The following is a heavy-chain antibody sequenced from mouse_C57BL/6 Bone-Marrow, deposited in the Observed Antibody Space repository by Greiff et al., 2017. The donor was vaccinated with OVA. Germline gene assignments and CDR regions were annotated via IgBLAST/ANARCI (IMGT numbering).Heavy chain of an antibody. CDR2: ISDGGSYT. CDR1: GFTFSSYA. J-gene: IGHJ4*01. D-gene: IGHD1-1*01. V-gene: IGHV5-4*01. Sequence: EVQLQESGGGLVKPGGSLKLSCAASGFTFSSYAMSWVRQTPGKRLEWVATISDGGSYTYYPDNVKGRFTISRDNAKNNLYLQMSHLTSEDTAMYYCARAVVAFYYYAMDYWGQGTSVTVSS. CDR3: ARAVVAFYYYAMDY.